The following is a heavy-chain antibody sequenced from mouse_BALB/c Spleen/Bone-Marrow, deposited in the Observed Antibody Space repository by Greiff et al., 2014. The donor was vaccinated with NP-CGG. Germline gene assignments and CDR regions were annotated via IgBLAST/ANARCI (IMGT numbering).Heavy chain of an antibody. V-gene: IGHV2-5*01. J-gene: IGHJ3*01. D-gene: IGHD2-4*01. CDR2: IWRGGST. CDR1: GFSLTPYG. Sequence: VHLVESGPGLVQPSQSLSITCTISGFSLTPYGVHWVRQSPGKGLEWLEVIWRGGSTDYNPVFMSRLSITQDNSKSQVFFKMNSLQTDDTAIYYCAKNKDYDYAWFAYWGQGTLVTVSA. CDR3: AKNKDYDYAWFAY.